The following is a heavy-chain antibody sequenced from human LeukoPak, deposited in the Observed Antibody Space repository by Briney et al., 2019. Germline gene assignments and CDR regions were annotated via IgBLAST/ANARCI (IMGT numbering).Heavy chain of an antibody. Sequence: HPGGSLRLSCAASGFTFSSYWMHWVRQAPGKGLVWVSRINTDGSSTSYADSVKGRFTISRDNAKNTLYLQMNSLRAEDTAVYYCARGYIGTGARGGFGYWGLGTLVTVSS. D-gene: IGHD1-14*01. CDR3: ARGYIGTGARGGFGY. CDR1: GFTFSSYW. V-gene: IGHV3-74*01. J-gene: IGHJ4*02. CDR2: INTDGSST.